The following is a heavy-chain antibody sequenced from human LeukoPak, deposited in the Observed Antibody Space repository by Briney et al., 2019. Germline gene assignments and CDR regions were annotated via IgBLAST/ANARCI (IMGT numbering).Heavy chain of an antibody. CDR1: GFTFSSYW. V-gene: IGHV3-7*01. D-gene: IGHD3-22*01. J-gene: IGHJ4*02. CDR3: AREGGIYYDSSGYIDY. Sequence: GGSLRLSCAASGFTFSSYWMSWVRQAPGKGLEWVANIKQDGSEKYYVDSVKGRFTISRDNAKNSLYLQMNSLRAEDTAVYYCAREGGIYYDSSGYIDYWGQGTLVTVSS. CDR2: IKQDGSEK.